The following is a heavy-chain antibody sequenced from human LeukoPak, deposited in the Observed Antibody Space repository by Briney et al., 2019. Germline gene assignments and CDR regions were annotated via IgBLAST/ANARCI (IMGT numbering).Heavy chain of an antibody. CDR3: ARHYDFWSGYNN. CDR1: GASINTNYL. D-gene: IGHD3-3*01. CDR2: ISHSGGA. V-gene: IGHV4-4*02. J-gene: IGHJ4*02. Sequence: SETLSLTCAVSGASINTNYLWSWVRQPPGKGLEWNGEISHSGGAKYFPSLESRVTISLDRSKNQFSLMLRSVTAADTAVYYCARHYDFWSGYNNWGQGILVTVSS.